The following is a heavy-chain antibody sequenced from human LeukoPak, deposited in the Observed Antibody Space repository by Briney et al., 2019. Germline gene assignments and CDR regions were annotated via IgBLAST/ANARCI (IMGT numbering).Heavy chain of an antibody. CDR2: IRKKVNSNNT. J-gene: IGHJ4*02. D-gene: IGHD3-9*01. CDR1: GFTFSDHY. CDR3: ARVRYYLDY. V-gene: IGHV3-72*01. Sequence: GGSLRLSCAASGFTFSDHYMDWVRQAPGKGVEWVGRIRKKVNSNNTEYAGAVKNKFTIEREDSKNSLYLQMNSLKTEHTAVYYCARVRYYLDYWGQGTLVTVSS.